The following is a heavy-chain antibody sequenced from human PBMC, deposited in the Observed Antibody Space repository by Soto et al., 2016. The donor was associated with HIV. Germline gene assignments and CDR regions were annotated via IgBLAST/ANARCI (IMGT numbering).Heavy chain of an antibody. Sequence: QVQLVQSGAEVKKPGASVKVSCKASGYTFTGYHMHWVRQAPGQGLEWMGWINPNSGVTNFAQKFQGRVTMTRDTSISTAYMGLSRLRSDDTAVYYCAREGVEQWLVRDYYYMDVWGKGTTVTISS. J-gene: IGHJ6*03. D-gene: IGHD6-19*01. CDR2: INPNSGVT. CDR3: AREGVEQWLVRDYYYMDV. V-gene: IGHV1-2*02. CDR1: GYTFTGYH.